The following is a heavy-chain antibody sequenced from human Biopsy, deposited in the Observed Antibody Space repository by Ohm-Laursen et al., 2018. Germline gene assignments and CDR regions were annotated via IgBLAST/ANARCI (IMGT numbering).Heavy chain of an antibody. D-gene: IGHD2/OR15-2a*01. J-gene: IGHJ6*02. CDR3: ARATNSTGWPYYYFYGMDV. CDR1: GGSISSDY. CDR2: IYYSGST. Sequence: TLSLTCTVSGGSISSDYWSWIRQTPGKGLEWFGYIYYSGSTNYNPSLKSRVTISVDTSKNQFSLRLNSVTAADTAVYYCARATNSTGWPYYYFYGMDVWGQGTTVTVSS. V-gene: IGHV4-59*01.